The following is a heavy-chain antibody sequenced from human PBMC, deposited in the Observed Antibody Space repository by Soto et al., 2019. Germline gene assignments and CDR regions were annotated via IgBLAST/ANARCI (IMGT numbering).Heavy chain of an antibody. Sequence: SGPTLLNPTQTLTLTCTFSGFSLSTSGMCVSWIRQPPGKALEWLALIDWDDDKYYSTSLKTRLTISKDTSKNQVVLTMTNMDPVDTATYYGARMRRIEAAPEYWGQGPLVTVSS. CDR1: GFSLSTSGMC. J-gene: IGHJ4*02. CDR3: ARMRRIEAAPEY. D-gene: IGHD6-13*01. CDR2: IDWDDDK. V-gene: IGHV2-70*01.